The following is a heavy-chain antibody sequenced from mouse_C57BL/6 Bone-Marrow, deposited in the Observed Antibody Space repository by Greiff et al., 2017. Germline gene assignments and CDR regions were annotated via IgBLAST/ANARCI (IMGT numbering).Heavy chain of an antibody. CDR2: ISSGGSYT. Sequence: EVQGVESGGDLVKPGGSLKLSCAASGFTFSSYGMSWVRQTPDKRLEWVATISSGGSYTYYPDSVKGRFTISREHDKNTLYLQMSSLTSEDTAVYYCARPGSSYYFDYWGQGTTLTVSS. CDR3: ARPGSSYYFDY. V-gene: IGHV5-6*01. CDR1: GFTFSSYG. D-gene: IGHD1-1*01. J-gene: IGHJ2*01.